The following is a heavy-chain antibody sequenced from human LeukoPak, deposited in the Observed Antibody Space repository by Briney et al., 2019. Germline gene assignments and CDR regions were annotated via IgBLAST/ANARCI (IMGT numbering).Heavy chain of an antibody. V-gene: IGHV3-33*01. D-gene: IGHD6-6*01. Sequence: PGGSLRLSCAASGFTFSSYGMHWVRQAPGKGLEWVAVIWNDGSNKYYADSVKGRFTISRDNSKNTLYLQMNSLRAEDTAVYYCARAIQYRFDPWGQGTRVPLFS. CDR1: GFTFSSYG. CDR3: ARAIQYRFDP. CDR2: IWNDGSNK. J-gene: IGHJ5*02.